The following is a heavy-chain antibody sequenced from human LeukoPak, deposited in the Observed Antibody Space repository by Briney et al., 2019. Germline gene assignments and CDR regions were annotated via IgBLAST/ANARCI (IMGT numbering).Heavy chain of an antibody. CDR2: ISGSGGST. CDR3: AKSHYGSGSPPFGY. J-gene: IGHJ4*02. V-gene: IGHV3-23*01. D-gene: IGHD3-10*01. CDR1: GFTFSSYG. Sequence: PGRSLRLSCETSGFTFSSYGMHWVRQAPGKGLEWVSAISGSGGSTYYADSVKGRFTISRDNSKNTLYLQMNSLRAEDTAVYYCAKSHYGSGSPPFGYWGQGTLVTVSS.